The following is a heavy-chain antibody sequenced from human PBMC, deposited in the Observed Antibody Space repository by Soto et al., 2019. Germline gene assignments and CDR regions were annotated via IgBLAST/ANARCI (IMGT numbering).Heavy chain of an antibody. CDR2: ISAYNGNT. CDR1: GYTFTSYG. D-gene: IGHD1-26*01. V-gene: IGHV1-18*01. J-gene: IGHJ5*02. Sequence: ASVKVSCKASGYTFTSYGISWVRQAPGQGLEWMGWISAYNGNTNYAQKLQGRVTMTTDTSTSTAYMELRSLRSDDTAVYYCARGVSAYRYSVSYRYNWFDPWGQGTLVTVSS. CDR3: ARGVSAYRYSVSYRYNWFDP.